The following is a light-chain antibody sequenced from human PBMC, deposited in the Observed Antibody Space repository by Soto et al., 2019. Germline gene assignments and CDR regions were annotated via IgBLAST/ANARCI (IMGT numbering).Light chain of an antibody. CDR2: GAS. Sequence: EIVLTQSPGTLSLSPGERATLSCRASQRISSSYLAWYQQKPGQAPRLLIYGASSRATGIPDRFSGSGSGTDFTLTISRLEPEDFALYYCQQYGGSLYTFGQGTKLEIK. V-gene: IGKV3-20*01. CDR3: QQYGGSLYT. CDR1: QRISSSY. J-gene: IGKJ2*01.